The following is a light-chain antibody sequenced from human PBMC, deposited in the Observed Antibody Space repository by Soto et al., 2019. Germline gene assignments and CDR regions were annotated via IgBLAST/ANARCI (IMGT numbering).Light chain of an antibody. V-gene: IGLV1-40*01. J-gene: IGLJ3*02. CDR2: GNI. Sequence: QSVLTQPPSVSGAPGQRVTISCTGSNSNIGAGYDVHWYQQLPETAPKLLIYGNINRPSGVPDRFSASKSGTSASLAITGLQAEDEADYYCHSYDTRLSLWVFGGGTKLTVL. CDR3: HSYDTRLSLWV. CDR1: NSNIGAGYD.